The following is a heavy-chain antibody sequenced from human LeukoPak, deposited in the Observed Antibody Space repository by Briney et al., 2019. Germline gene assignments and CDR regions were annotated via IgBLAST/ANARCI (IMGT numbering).Heavy chain of an antibody. V-gene: IGHV1-2*06. Sequence: ASVTVSCKASGYTFTDYYIHRVRQAPGQGLEWMGRINPNSGGTNYAQKFQGRVTMTRDTSISTAYMELRRLRSDDTAVYYCARDFERPDYWGQGTLVTVSS. CDR3: ARDFERPDY. J-gene: IGHJ4*02. CDR1: GYTFTDYY. CDR2: INPNSGGT.